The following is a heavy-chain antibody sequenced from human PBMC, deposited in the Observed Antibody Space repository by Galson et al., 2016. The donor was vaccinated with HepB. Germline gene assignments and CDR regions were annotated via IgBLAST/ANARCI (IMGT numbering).Heavy chain of an antibody. CDR2: TYYRSKWYS. CDR3: ARDAKLVDSSGSNLDY. D-gene: IGHD3-22*01. V-gene: IGHV6-1*01. Sequence: CAISGDSVSSKSAAWNWIRQSPSRGLEWLGRTYYRSKWYSDYAVSLKSRISINPDTSKNQFSLQLNSVTPEDTAVYYCARDAKLVDSSGSNLDYWGQGTLVTVSS. J-gene: IGHJ4*02. CDR1: GDSVSSKSAA.